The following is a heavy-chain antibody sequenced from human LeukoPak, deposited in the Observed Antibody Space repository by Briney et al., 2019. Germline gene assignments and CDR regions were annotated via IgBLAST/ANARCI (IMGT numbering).Heavy chain of an antibody. CDR3: ARARYETRIWPKSRYDYYHYMDV. CDR2: INAGNGNT. J-gene: IGHJ6*03. Sequence: ASVKVSCKASGYTFTSYYMHWVRQAPGQRLEWMGWINAGNGNTKYSQEFQDRVTITRDTSASTAYMELSSLRSEDMAVYYCARARYETRIWPKSRYDYYHYMDVWGKGTTVTVSS. D-gene: IGHD3-3*01. V-gene: IGHV1-3*03. CDR1: GYTFTSYY.